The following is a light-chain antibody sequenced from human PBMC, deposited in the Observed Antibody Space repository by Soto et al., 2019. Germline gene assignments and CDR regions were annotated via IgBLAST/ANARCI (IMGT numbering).Light chain of an antibody. CDR1: QSISIW. Sequence: DIHMTQSPSTLSASVGDRVTITCRASQSISIWLAWYQQKPGRAPNLLIYGTSSLESGVPSRFSGSGSGTEVTLTISSLQPDDFATYYCQHYYDYSWTFGQGTKVEIK. CDR2: GTS. J-gene: IGKJ1*01. CDR3: QHYYDYSWT. V-gene: IGKV1-5*03.